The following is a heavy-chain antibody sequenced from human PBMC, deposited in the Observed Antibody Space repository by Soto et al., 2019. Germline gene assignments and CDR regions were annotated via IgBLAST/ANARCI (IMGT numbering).Heavy chain of an antibody. V-gene: IGHV1-24*01. D-gene: IGHD4-17*01. CDR2: FDPDEAET. Sequence: QVQLVQSGAEVKKPGASVKVSCQVSGYTLNEVAMHWVRQAPGKGLEWLGGFDPDEAETIYAQHFQGRVTMTEDTSTDTVYRELSILRSEDTDLYFCTTYHGDYNFDHWGQGTLVTVSS. CDR1: GYTLNEVA. CDR3: TTYHGDYNFDH. J-gene: IGHJ5*02.